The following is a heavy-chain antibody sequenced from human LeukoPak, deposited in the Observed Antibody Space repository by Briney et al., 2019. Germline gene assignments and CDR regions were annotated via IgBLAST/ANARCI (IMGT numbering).Heavy chain of an antibody. D-gene: IGHD2-8*01. CDR1: GFTFSSYD. J-gene: IGHJ6*03. CDR3: AKGVYADNYYSYYMDV. Sequence: GGSLRLSCAASGFTFSSYDMSWVRQAPGKRLEWVSGISGSGGSTYYADSVKGRFTISRDNSKNTLYLQMSSLTAEGTAVYYCAKGVYADNYYSYYMDVWGKGTTVTVSS. CDR2: ISGSGGST. V-gene: IGHV3-23*01.